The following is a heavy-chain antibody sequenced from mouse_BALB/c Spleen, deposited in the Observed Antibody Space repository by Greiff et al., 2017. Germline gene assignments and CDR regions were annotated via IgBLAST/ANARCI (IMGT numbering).Heavy chain of an antibody. CDR2: IWSGGST. CDR1: GFSLTSYG. V-gene: IGHV2-2*02. CDR3: AGHYYGSSGYAMDY. Sequence: VKLVESGPGLVQPSQSLSITCTVSGFSLTSYGVHWVRQSPGKGLEWLGVIWSGGSTDYNAAFISRLSISKDNSKSQVFFKMNSLQANDTAIYYCAGHYYGSSGYAMDYWGQGTSVTVSS. D-gene: IGHD1-1*01. J-gene: IGHJ4*01.